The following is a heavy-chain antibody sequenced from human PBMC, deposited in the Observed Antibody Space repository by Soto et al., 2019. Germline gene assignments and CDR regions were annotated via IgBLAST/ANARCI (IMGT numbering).Heavy chain of an antibody. D-gene: IGHD3-9*01. V-gene: IGHV3-13*01. CDR3: TRKTPPTGMEV. CDR1: GFTLSSYD. Sequence: EVQLVESGGGLVQPGGSLRLSCAASGFTLSSYDIHWVPQATGEGLAWVSGIGSGGDTHYADSVKGRFIMSREDGKNSLYLQMNNLRGGDTAVYYCTRKTPPTGMEVWGQGATVTVSS. J-gene: IGHJ6*02. CDR2: IGSGGDT.